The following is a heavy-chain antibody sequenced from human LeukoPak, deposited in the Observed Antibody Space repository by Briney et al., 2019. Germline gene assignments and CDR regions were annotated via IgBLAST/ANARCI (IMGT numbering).Heavy chain of an antibody. CDR1: GYTFTSYD. D-gene: IGHD5-18*01. Sequence: ASVKVSCKASGYTFTSYDINWVRQATGQGLEWMGWMNPNSGNTGYAQKFQGRVNITRNTSISTAYMELSSLRSEDTAVYFCARVGYGPNTFDIWGQGTMVTVSS. CDR2: MNPNSGNT. J-gene: IGHJ3*02. V-gene: IGHV1-8*03. CDR3: ARVGYGPNTFDI.